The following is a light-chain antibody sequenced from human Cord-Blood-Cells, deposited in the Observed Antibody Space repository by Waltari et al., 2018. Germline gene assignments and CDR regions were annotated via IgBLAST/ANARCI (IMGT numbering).Light chain of an antibody. J-gene: IGLJ2*01. CDR1: SSDVGGYNY. V-gene: IGLV2-14*01. CDR3: SAYTSSSTRV. CDR2: DVS. Sequence: QSALTQPASVSGSPGQSITISCTGTSSDVGGYNYVSWYQQHPGKAPKLMIYDVSNRPSGVANRFSGSKSGNTASLTISGLQAEDEADYYGSAYTSSSTRVFGGGTKPTVL.